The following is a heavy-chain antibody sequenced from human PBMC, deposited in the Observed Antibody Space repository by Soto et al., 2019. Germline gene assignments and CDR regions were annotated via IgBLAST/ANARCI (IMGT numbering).Heavy chain of an antibody. CDR3: AGRESAYCSGGTCSVLAY. CDR1: GYSFANYW. V-gene: IGHV5-10-1*01. CDR2: IDPSDSYT. Sequence: GESLKISCKGSGYSFANYWITWVRQMPGKGLEWMGGIDPSDSYTTHSPSFHGHVTFSVDKSISTAYLHWSSLEASDTAMYYCAGRESAYCSGGTCSVLAYWGQGTQVTVSS. J-gene: IGHJ4*02. D-gene: IGHD2-15*01.